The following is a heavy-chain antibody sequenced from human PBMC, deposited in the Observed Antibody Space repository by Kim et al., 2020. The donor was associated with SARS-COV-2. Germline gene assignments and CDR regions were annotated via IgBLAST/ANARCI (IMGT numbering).Heavy chain of an antibody. V-gene: IGHV4-39*07. CDR2: IFYSGST. J-gene: IGHJ5*01. Sequence: SETLSLTCTVSGGSISSSSYYWGWIRQPPGKGLEWIGNIFYSGSTYYNPSLKSRVTISVDTSKNQFSLKLTSVTAADTAVYYCARDTQVASRWELTAFD. CDR3: ARDTQVASRWELTAFD. D-gene: IGHD1-26*01. CDR1: GGSISSSSYY.